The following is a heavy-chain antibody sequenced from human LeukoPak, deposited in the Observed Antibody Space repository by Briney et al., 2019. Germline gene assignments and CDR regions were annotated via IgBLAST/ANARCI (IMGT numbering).Heavy chain of an antibody. Sequence: GGSLKLSCAASGFTFSGSAMHWVRQASGKGLEWVGRIRSKANSYATAYAASVKGRFTISGDDSKNTAYLQMNSLKTEDTAVYYCTRGITMVRGVTSPFDYWGQGTLVTVSS. J-gene: IGHJ4*02. CDR2: IRSKANSYAT. CDR3: TRGITMVRGVTSPFDY. D-gene: IGHD3-10*01. CDR1: GFTFSGSA. V-gene: IGHV3-73*01.